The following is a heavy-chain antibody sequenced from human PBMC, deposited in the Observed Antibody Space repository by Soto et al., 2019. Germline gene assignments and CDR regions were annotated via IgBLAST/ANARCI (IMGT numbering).Heavy chain of an antibody. CDR3: ARDQGSGLRYQDY. D-gene: IGHD5-12*01. V-gene: IGHV3-21*01. CDR2: ISGSSSNI. CDR1: GFTFSSYA. Sequence: PGGSLRLSCAASGFTFSSYAMSWVRQAPGKGLEWVSAISGSSSNIYYADSVKGRFTISRDNAKNTLYLQMNSLRAEDTAVYYCARDQGSGLRYQDYWGQGTLVTVSS. J-gene: IGHJ4*02.